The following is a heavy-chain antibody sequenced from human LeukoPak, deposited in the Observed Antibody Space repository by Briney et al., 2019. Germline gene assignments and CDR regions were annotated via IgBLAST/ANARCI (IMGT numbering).Heavy chain of an antibody. Sequence: PSETLSLTCGVSGYSITSGYYWAWIRQPSGKGLEWIGNIYYSGSTYYNPSLKSRVTISVDTSKNQFSLKLSSVTAADTAVYYCARRYSNYFFDYWGQGTLVTVSS. CDR2: IYYSGST. D-gene: IGHD4-11*01. CDR3: ARRYSNYFFDY. J-gene: IGHJ4*02. V-gene: IGHV4-38-2*01. CDR1: GYSITSGYY.